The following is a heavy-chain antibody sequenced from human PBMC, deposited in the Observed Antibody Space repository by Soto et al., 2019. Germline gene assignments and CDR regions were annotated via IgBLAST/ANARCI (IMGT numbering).Heavy chain of an antibody. CDR1: GYTFTSYG. V-gene: IGHV1-18*01. Sequence: QVQLVQSGAEVKKPGASVKVSCKASGYTFTSYGINWVRQAPGQGLEWMGWINTYDGNTNHAQKFQGRVTMTTDTSTSTAYMELRSLSSDDTALYYCAAAQQFDSWGQGTLVTVSS. D-gene: IGHD6-13*01. CDR2: INTYDGNT. J-gene: IGHJ5*01. CDR3: AAAQQFDS.